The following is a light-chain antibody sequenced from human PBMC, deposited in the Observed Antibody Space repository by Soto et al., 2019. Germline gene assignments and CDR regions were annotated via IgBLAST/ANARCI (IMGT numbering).Light chain of an antibody. Sequence: QSVLTQPASMSGSPGQSITISCTGTSSDIGRYNFVSWYQHHPGKAPTLIIYEATKRPSGVSYRFSGSKSGNTAFLTISGLQAEDEADYYCTSYTITSPYVFGTGTKVTVL. CDR1: SSDIGRYNF. J-gene: IGLJ1*01. CDR2: EAT. V-gene: IGLV2-14*01. CDR3: TSYTITSPYV.